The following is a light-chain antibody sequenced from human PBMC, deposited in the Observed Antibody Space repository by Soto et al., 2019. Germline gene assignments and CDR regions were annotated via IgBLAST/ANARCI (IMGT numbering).Light chain of an antibody. CDR1: QSVSSD. CDR3: QQYYNWLT. Sequence: EILMTQSPATLPVSPGERATLSCRASQSVSSDLAWYQQKPGQPPRLLIYRTSTRATGIPARFSGSGSGTEFTLTISSMQSEDFAVYDCQQYYNWLTFGGGTKVDIK. CDR2: RTS. V-gene: IGKV3-15*01. J-gene: IGKJ4*01.